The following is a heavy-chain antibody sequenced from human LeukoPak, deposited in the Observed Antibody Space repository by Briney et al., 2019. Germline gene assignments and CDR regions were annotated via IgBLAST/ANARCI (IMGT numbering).Heavy chain of an antibody. D-gene: IGHD7-27*01. CDR1: GYIFTTYD. J-gene: IGHJ5*02. V-gene: IGHV1-8*03. Sequence: ASVKVSCKASGYIFTTYDIGWVRQATGQGLEWMGWLNPNSGNAGYAQKFQGRVTISRNTSISTAYMELSSLRSDDAAIYYCARRKFLGWFDPWGQGTLVTVSS. CDR2: LNPNSGNA. CDR3: ARRKFLGWFDP.